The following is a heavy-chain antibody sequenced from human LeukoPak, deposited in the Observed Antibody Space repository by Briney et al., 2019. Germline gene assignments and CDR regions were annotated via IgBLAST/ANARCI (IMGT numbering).Heavy chain of an antibody. CDR1: GFTFSSYG. J-gene: IGHJ4*02. CDR2: IWYDGSNE. V-gene: IGHV3-33*08. D-gene: IGHD1-26*01. CDR3: ARAPTSYYYFDY. Sequence: GGSLRLSCAASGFTFSSYGMHWVRQAPGKGLEWVAVIWYDGSNEYYADSVKGRFTTSRDNSKNTLYLQMNSLRAEDTAVYYCARAPTSYYYFDYWGQGTLVTVSS.